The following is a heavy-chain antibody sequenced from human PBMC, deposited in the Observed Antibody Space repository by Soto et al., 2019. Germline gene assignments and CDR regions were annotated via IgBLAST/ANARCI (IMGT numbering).Heavy chain of an antibody. CDR2: IKQDGSEK. V-gene: IGHV3-7*01. D-gene: IGHD3-3*01. Sequence: GGSLRLSCAASGFTFSSYWMSWVRQAPGKGLEWVANIKQDGSEKYYVDSVKGRFTISRDNAKNSLYLQMNSLRAEDTAVYYCARDPNPVLRFLEWPPKYYYYYMDVWGKGTTVTVSS. J-gene: IGHJ6*03. CDR3: ARDPNPVLRFLEWPPKYYYYYMDV. CDR1: GFTFSSYW.